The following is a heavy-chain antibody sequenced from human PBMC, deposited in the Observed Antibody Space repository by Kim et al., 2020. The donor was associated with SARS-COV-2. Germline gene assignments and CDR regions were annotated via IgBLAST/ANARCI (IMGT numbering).Heavy chain of an antibody. D-gene: IGHD6-25*01. CDR3: ARGDFEYSSGYYYYGMDV. J-gene: IGHJ6*02. V-gene: IGHV3-72*01. CDR2: TRNKANSYTT. Sequence: GGSLRLSCAASGFTFSDHYMDWVRQAPGKGLEWVGRTRNKANSYTTEYAASVKGRFTISRDDSKNSLYLQMNSLKTEDTAVYYCARGDFEYSSGYYYYGMDVWGQGTTVTVSS. CDR1: GFTFSDHY.